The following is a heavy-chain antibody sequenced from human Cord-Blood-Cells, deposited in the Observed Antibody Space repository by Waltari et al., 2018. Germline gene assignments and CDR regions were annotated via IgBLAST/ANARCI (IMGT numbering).Heavy chain of an antibody. D-gene: IGHD2-2*01. CDR3: ARDDICSSTSCYAFDI. CDR2: IFPIFGAA. V-gene: IGHV1-69*01. J-gene: IGHJ3*02. Sequence: QVQLVQSGAEVKKPGSSVKVSCKASGGTFSSYAISWVRQATGQGLEWMGVIFPIFGAANYAQKFHGRVTITADESTSTSYMELSSLRSEDTAVYYFARDDICSSTSCYAFDIWGQGTMVTVSS. CDR1: GGTFSSYA.